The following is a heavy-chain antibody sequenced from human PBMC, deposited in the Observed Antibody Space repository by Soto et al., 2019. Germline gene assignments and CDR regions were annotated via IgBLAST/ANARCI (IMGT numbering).Heavy chain of an antibody. V-gene: IGHV4-30-4*01. CDR2: NYYTGSP. CDR1: GASISSGDYY. Sequence: SETLSLTCTVSGASISSGDYYWSWIRQPPGKGLEWIGYNYYTGSPYYNPSLMSRVTMSLDTSKNQFSLKLSSVTAADTAVYYCARERVQPSIHHDWLDPWGLGTLVTVYS. J-gene: IGHJ5*02. CDR3: ARERVQPSIHHDWLDP. D-gene: IGHD2-2*02.